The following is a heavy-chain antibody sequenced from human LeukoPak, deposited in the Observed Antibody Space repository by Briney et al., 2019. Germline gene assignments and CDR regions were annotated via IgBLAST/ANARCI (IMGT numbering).Heavy chain of an antibody. V-gene: IGHV4-4*07. CDR2: IQSTGNT. J-gene: IGHJ4*02. CDR1: LGSVTSYH. Sequence: PSETLSLTCSVSLGSVTSYHWSWIQQPAGKGLEWIGRIQSTGNTNYNPSLKSRVTMSVDTSKNQLSLKLTTVTAADTAVYYCAREWGYSGYDYHYVDYWGQGTLVTVSS. D-gene: IGHD5-12*01. CDR3: AREWGYSGYDYHYVDY.